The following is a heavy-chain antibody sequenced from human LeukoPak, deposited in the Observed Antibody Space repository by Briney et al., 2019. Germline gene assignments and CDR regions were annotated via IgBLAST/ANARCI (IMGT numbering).Heavy chain of an antibody. Sequence: GGSLRLSCAASGFTFSSYWMSWVRQAPGKGLEWVANIKQDGSEKYYVDSVKGRFTISRDNAKNSLYLQMNSLRAEDTAVYYCARATRPSGYSYGFFGGQDYFFDYWGQGTLVTVSS. CDR3: ARATRPSGYSYGFFGGQDYFFDY. D-gene: IGHD5-18*01. V-gene: IGHV3-7*01. CDR1: GFTFSSYW. J-gene: IGHJ4*02. CDR2: IKQDGSEK.